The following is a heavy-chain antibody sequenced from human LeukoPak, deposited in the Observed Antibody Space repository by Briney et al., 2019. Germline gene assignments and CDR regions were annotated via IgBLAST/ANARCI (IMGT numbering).Heavy chain of an antibody. V-gene: IGHV3-53*01. J-gene: IGHJ4*02. Sequence: PGGSLRLSCAASGFTVSSNYMSWVRQAPGKGLEWVSVIYSGGYTYYADSVKGRFSISRDNSKNTLYLQMNSLRVEDTAVYHCARSSSGWSYLFDYWGQGTLVTVSS. D-gene: IGHD6-19*01. CDR1: GFTVSSNY. CDR3: ARSSSGWSYLFDY. CDR2: IYSGGYT.